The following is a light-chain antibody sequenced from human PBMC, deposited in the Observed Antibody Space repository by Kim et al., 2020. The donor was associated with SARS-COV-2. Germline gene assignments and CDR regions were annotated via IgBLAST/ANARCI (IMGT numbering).Light chain of an antibody. J-gene: IGLJ3*02. CDR1: VLAKRY. Sequence: SYELTQPSSVSVSPGQTARITCSGDVLAKRYARWFQQKPGQAPLLVIYKDSKRPSGDPVRFSGSSSGTTVTLTISGAQVEDEADYYCYSAADNNWLFGGGTQLTVL. CDR3: YSAADNNWL. CDR2: KDS. V-gene: IGLV3-27*01.